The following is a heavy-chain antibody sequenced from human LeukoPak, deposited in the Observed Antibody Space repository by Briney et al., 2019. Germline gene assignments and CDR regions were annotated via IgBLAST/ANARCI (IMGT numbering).Heavy chain of an antibody. CDR2: ISYDGSNK. J-gene: IGHJ3*02. V-gene: IGHV3-30-3*01. Sequence: PGRSLRLSCAASGFTFSNYAMHWVRQAPGKGLEWVAVISYDGSNKYYADSVKGRFTISRDNSKNTLYLQMNSLRAEDTAVYYCARYFTVNDAFDIWGQATMVTVSS. CDR3: ARYFTVNDAFDI. D-gene: IGHD4-17*01. CDR1: GFTFSNYA.